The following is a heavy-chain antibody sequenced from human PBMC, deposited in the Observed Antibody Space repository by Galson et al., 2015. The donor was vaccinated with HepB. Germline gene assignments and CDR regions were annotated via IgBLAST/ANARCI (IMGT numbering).Heavy chain of an antibody. CDR1: GLTVSINC. D-gene: IGHD3-16*01. V-gene: IGHV3-53*01. Sequence: SLRLSCAAPGLTVSINCFSWVRQAPGKGLECVSLIYSGGSTHYAESVKGRFTISRDNSKDTLYLQMNSLRAEDTAVYYCARGASDGGPFDYWGQGALVTVSS. CDR2: IYSGGST. CDR3: ARGASDGGPFDY. J-gene: IGHJ4*02.